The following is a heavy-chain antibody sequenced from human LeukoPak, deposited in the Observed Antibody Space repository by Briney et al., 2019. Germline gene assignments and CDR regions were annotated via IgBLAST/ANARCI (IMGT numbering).Heavy chain of an antibody. CDR3: ARVKYSGSYPHDY. D-gene: IGHD1-26*01. V-gene: IGHV3-11*04. CDR1: GFTFSDYY. J-gene: IGHJ4*02. CDR2: ISSSGSTI. Sequence: MAGGSLRLSCAASGFTFSDYYMSWIRQAPGKGLEWVSYISSSGSTIYYADSVKGRFTISRDNAKNSLYLQMNSLRAEDTALYYCARVKYSGSYPHDYWGQGTLVTVSS.